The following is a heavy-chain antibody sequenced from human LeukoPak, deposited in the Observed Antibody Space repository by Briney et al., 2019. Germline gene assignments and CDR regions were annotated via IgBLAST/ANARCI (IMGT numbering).Heavy chain of an antibody. Sequence: GGSLRLSCAASGFTFSSYAMHWVRQAPGKGLEWVAVISYDGSNKYYADSVKGRFTISRDNSKNTLYLQMNSLRAEDTAVYYCARDGREYSSSSRVAGYYYGMDVWGQGTTVTVSS. CDR2: ISYDGSNK. J-gene: IGHJ6*02. D-gene: IGHD6-6*01. V-gene: IGHV3-30-3*01. CDR3: ARDGREYSSSSRVAGYYYGMDV. CDR1: GFTFSSYA.